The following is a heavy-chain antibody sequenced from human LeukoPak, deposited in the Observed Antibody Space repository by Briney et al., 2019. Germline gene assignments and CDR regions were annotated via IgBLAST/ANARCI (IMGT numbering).Heavy chain of an antibody. D-gene: IGHD1-26*01. CDR2: ISYDGSNK. CDR3: AGDSVGIRY. V-gene: IGHV3-30-3*01. CDR1: GFTFSSYA. J-gene: IGHJ4*02. Sequence: PGGSLRLSCAASGFTFSSYAMHWVRQAPGKGLEWVAVISYDGSNKYYADSVKGRFTISRDNSKNTLYLQMNSLRAEDTAVYYCAGDSVGIRYWGQGTLVTVSS.